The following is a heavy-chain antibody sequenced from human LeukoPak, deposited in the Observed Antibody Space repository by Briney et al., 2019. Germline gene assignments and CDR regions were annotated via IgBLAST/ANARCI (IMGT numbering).Heavy chain of an antibody. CDR2: ISAYNGNT. D-gene: IGHD4-17*01. CDR3: ARVLRYGDIRHAFDI. Sequence: ASVKVSCKASGYTFTSYGISWVRQAPGQGLEWMGWISAYNGNTNYAQKLQGRVTMTTDTSTSTAYMELSSLRSDDTAVYYCARVLRYGDIRHAFDIWGQGTMVTVSS. CDR1: GYTFTSYG. V-gene: IGHV1-18*01. J-gene: IGHJ3*02.